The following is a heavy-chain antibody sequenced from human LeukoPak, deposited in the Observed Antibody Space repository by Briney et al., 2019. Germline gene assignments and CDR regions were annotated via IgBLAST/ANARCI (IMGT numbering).Heavy chain of an antibody. CDR3: ARDTILSGSPLDY. CDR2: IHYSGSS. V-gene: IGHV4-39*07. Sequence: SETLSLTCTVSGASISGSAYYWDWIRQPPGKGLEWIGSIHYSGSSYYNPSLKSRVTFSIDTSRNQFSLRLNSVTAADTAVYYCARDTILSGSPLDYWGLGILVTVSS. J-gene: IGHJ4*02. D-gene: IGHD3-10*01. CDR1: GASISGSAYY.